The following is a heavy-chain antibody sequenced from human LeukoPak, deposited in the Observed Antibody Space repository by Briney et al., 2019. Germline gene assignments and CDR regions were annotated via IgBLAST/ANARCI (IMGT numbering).Heavy chain of an antibody. J-gene: IGHJ3*02. Sequence: GGSLRLSCAASGFTFSSYGMSWVRQAPGKGLEWVSAISGSGGSTYYADSVKGRFTISRDNSKNTLYLQMNSLRAEDTAVYYCARASYDFWSGYYSSAFDIWGQGTMVTVSS. CDR2: ISGSGGST. D-gene: IGHD3-3*01. CDR1: GFTFSSYG. V-gene: IGHV3-23*01. CDR3: ARASYDFWSGYYSSAFDI.